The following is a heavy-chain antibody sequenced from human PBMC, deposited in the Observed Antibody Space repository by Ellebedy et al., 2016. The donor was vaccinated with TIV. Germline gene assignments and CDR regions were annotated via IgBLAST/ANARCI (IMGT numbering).Heavy chain of an antibody. CDR1: GFTFTYTW. D-gene: IGHD1-26*01. CDR3: ATDEGGSYDS. CDR2: ISRDGVIR. V-gene: IGHV3-74*01. Sequence: GESLKISCATSGFTFTYTWMHWIRQAPGKGLEWVSRISRDGVIRGYAEFAQGRFTVSRDNTKNTLYLQMSGLRADDSAVYYCATDEGGSYDSWGQGTRVSVSS. J-gene: IGHJ4*02.